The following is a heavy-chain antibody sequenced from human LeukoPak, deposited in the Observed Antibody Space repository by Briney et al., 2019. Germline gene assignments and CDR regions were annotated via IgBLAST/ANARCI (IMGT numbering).Heavy chain of an antibody. CDR1: GFTFSDYY. D-gene: IGHD3-10*01. CDR2: ISSSSSYT. CDR3: ARDFGSGSYLDY. J-gene: IGHJ4*02. V-gene: IGHV3-11*06. Sequence: GGSLRLSCAASGFTFSDYYMNWLRQAPGKGLEWVSYISSSSSYTNYADSVEGRFTISRDNAKNSLYLQMNSLRAEDTAVYYCARDFGSGSYLDYWGQGTLVTVSS.